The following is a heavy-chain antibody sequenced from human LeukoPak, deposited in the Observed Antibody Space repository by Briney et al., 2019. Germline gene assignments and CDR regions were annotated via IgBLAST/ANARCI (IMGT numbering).Heavy chain of an antibody. CDR3: ARVGAYTSGSKFDP. CDR2: IKQDGSEK. V-gene: IGHV3-7*01. Sequence: GGSLRLSCAASGFTFSSYWVSWVRQAPGKGLEWVNNIKQDGSEKYYVDSVKGRFTISRDNAKNSLYLQMNSLRAEDTAVYYCARVGAYTSGSKFDPWGQGTLVTVSS. CDR1: GFTFSSYW. D-gene: IGHD6-19*01. J-gene: IGHJ5*02.